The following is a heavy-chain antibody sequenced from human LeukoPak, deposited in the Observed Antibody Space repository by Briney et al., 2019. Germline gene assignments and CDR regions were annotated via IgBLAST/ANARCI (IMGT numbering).Heavy chain of an antibody. CDR1: GFTFSNAW. J-gene: IGHJ5*02. CDR2: IKSKTDGGTT. Sequence: KAGGSLRLSCAASGFTFSNAWTNWVRQAPGKGLEWVGRIKSKTDGGTTDYAAPVKGRFIISRDDSKNMLYVQMNSLKTEDTAVYYCATDGARGSWFDPWGQGTLVTVSP. V-gene: IGHV3-15*07. CDR3: ATDGARGSWFDP. D-gene: IGHD3-16*01.